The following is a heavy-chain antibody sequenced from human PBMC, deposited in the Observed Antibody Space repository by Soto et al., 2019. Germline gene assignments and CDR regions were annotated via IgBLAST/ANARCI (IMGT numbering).Heavy chain of an antibody. CDR2: IYPGDSDT. D-gene: IGHD2-8*02. CDR3: ARGYCTATICDPWFDP. J-gene: IGHJ5*02. Sequence: GESLKSACHGSGYAFSSYWIAWVRQMPGKGLEWMGIIYPGDSDTRYSPSFQGQVTISVDKSITTAYLQWSSLKASDTAMYYCARGYCTATICDPWFDPWGQGTLVTVSS. CDR1: GYAFSSYW. V-gene: IGHV5-51*01.